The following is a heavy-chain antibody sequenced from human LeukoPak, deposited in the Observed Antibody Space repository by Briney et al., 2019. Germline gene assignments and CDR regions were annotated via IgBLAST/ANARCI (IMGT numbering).Heavy chain of an antibody. D-gene: IGHD4-17*01. CDR1: GGSISSGGYY. Sequence: SETLSLTCTVSGGSISSGGYYWSWIRQHPGKGLEWIGYIYHSGSTYYNPSLKSRVTISVDRSKNQFSLKLSSVTAADTAVYYCARGSGGDYAVQYFDLWGRGTLVTVSS. V-gene: IGHV4-30-2*01. J-gene: IGHJ2*01. CDR2: IYHSGST. CDR3: ARGSGGDYAVQYFDL.